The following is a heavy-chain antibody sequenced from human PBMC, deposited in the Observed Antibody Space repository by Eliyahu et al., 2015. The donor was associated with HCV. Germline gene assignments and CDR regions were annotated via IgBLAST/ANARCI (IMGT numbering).Heavy chain of an antibody. Sequence: QVQLQESGPGLVKPSQTLSLTCTVSGGSXSSGSFYWHWIRXPAGKGLEWVGRIYTSGSTQYNPSLKSRVAISVDTSKNQFSLKLTSVTAADTAVYYCARVPGYDSYWYDFWGQGXLVTVSS. V-gene: IGHV4-61*02. D-gene: IGHD3-22*01. CDR1: GGSXSSGSFY. CDR3: ARVPGYDSYWYDF. CDR2: IYTSGST. J-gene: IGHJ5*01.